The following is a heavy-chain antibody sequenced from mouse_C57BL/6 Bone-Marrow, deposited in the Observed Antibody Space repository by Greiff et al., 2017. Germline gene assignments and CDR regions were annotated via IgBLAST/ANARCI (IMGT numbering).Heavy chain of an antibody. CDR3: ARRGSHFDY. CDR2: IYPGDGDT. J-gene: IGHJ2*01. V-gene: IGHV1-82*01. CDR1: GYAFSSSW. Sequence: QVQLKASGPELVKPGASVKISCKASGYAFSSSWLNWVKQRPGKGLEWIGRIYPGDGDTNYNGKFKGKATLTADKSSSTAYMQLSSLTTEDSAVYFCARRGSHFDYWGQGTTLTVSS. D-gene: IGHD1-1*01.